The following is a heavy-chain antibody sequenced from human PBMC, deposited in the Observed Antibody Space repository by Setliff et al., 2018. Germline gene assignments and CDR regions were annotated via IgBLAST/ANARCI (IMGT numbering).Heavy chain of an antibody. J-gene: IGHJ4*02. CDR3: ARGVAAAGPFDY. Sequence: SETLSLTCAVSGYSISSGYYWGWIRQPPGKGLEWIGSIYHSGSTYYNPSLKSRVTLSVDTSKNQFSLKLSSVTAADTAVYYCARGVAAAGPFDYWGQGTLVTVSS. V-gene: IGHV4-38-2*01. CDR1: GYSISSGYY. D-gene: IGHD6-13*01. CDR2: IYHSGST.